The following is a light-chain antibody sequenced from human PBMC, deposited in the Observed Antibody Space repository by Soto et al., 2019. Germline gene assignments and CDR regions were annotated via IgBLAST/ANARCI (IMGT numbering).Light chain of an antibody. CDR3: SSYAGINNYV. J-gene: IGLJ1*01. CDR2: EVS. CDR1: SSDVGAYNY. V-gene: IGLV2-8*01. Sequence: QSALTQPASVSGSPGQSITISCTGSSSDVGAYNYVSWYLQHPGKAPKLLIYEVSNRPSGVPDRFSGSKSGNTASLTVSGLQAEDEADYYCSSYAGINNYVFGTGTKLTVL.